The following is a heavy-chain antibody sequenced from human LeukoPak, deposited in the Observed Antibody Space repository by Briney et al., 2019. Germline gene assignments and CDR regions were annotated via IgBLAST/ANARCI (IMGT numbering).Heavy chain of an antibody. CDR3: AKGKHAFYGMDV. Sequence: QPGGSLRLSCAASGFTFSSYSMNWVRQAPGKGLEWVSYISSSSSTIYYADSVKGRFTISRDNAKNSLYLQMNSLRPEDTALYYCAKGKHAFYGMDVWGQGTTVTVSS. V-gene: IGHV3-48*04. J-gene: IGHJ6*02. CDR1: GFTFSSYS. CDR2: ISSSSSTI.